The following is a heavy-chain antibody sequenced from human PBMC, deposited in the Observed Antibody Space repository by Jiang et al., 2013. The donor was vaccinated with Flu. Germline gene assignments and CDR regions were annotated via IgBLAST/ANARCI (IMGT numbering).Heavy chain of an antibody. D-gene: IGHD4/OR15-4a*01. CDR1: GGSISSYY. V-gene: IGHV4-59*12. CDR2: IYHSGIT. J-gene: IGHJ4*02. CDR3: ATSTTTMGGLDY. Sequence: PGLVKPSETLSLTCTVSGGSISSYYWSWIRQPPGKGLEWIGYIYHSGITNFNPSLRSRLTISIDKSKNLFSLNLDSVSAADTAVYYCATSTTTMGGLDYWGQGTLVAVSS.